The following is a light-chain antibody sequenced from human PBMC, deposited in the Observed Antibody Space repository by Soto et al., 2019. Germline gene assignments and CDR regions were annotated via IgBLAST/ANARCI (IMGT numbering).Light chain of an antibody. CDR1: NIAGKS. Sequence: SYELTQPPSVSVAAGQTARLTCGGNNIAGKSVHWYQQKPGQAPVLVVYNDFDRPSGIPERFSGSKSGDTATLTISGVEAGDEAAYSCQVWDSSSDHSVFGGGTKVTLL. CDR3: QVWDSSSDHSV. CDR2: NDF. V-gene: IGLV3-21*02. J-gene: IGLJ2*01.